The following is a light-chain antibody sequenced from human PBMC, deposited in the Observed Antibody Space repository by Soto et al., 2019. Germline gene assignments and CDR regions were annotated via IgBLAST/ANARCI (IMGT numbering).Light chain of an antibody. CDR2: DAS. Sequence: DMQRTQSPSTLSASVGDRVTITCRASQTIFNWLAWYQRKPGRAPNLLIYDASSLQSGVPSTFSGSGSGTEFTLTISSLQPGDFATYYCQQYNSYPWTFGQGTKVDIK. CDR3: QQYNSYPWT. CDR1: QTIFNW. V-gene: IGKV1-5*01. J-gene: IGKJ1*01.